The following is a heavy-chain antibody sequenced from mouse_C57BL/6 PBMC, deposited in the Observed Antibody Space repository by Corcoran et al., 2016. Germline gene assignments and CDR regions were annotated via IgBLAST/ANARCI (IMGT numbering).Heavy chain of an antibody. Sequence: EFQLQQSGPELVKTAASLEISCTASGYTFTDYYMIWVKQSHGKRLEWIGDINPNNGGPSSNQKFKGKATLTVDKSSSTAYMELRSLTSEDSAVYYCARHEYWFAYWGQGNLVTVSA. J-gene: IGHJ3*01. CDR3: ARHEYWFAY. CDR2: INPNNGGP. CDR1: GYTFTDYY. V-gene: IGHV1-26*01.